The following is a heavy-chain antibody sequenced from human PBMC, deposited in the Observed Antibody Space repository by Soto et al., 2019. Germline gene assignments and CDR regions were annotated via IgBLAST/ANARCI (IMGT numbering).Heavy chain of an antibody. CDR3: AKATATGGGAFDV. D-gene: IGHD2-8*02. CDR1: GFICSSYD. J-gene: IGHJ3*01. CDR2: ILVDGRT. V-gene: IGHV3-23*01. Sequence: GGSLRLSCAASGFICSSYDMSWVRQAPGKGLEWVSTILVDGRTFYVDSVKGRFTISRDSSQNTVYLQMNSLTAGDTALYYCAKATATGGGAFDVCGQGTMVTV.